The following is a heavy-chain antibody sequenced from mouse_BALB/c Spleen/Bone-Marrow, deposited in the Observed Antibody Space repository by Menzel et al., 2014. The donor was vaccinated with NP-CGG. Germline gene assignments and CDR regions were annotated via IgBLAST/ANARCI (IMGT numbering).Heavy chain of an antibody. Sequence: EVQLQQSGPELVKPGASVKVSCKASGYAFTNYNMYWVKQSHGKSLEWIGYNAPYSGGTNYNQKFKGKATLTVDKSPSTAYMHLNSLTSEDSAVYYCARLGTTAVPDYWGQGTTLTVSS. CDR1: GYAFTNYN. CDR3: ARLGTTAVPDY. D-gene: IGHD1-1*01. CDR2: NAPYSGGT. V-gene: IGHV1S135*01. J-gene: IGHJ2*01.